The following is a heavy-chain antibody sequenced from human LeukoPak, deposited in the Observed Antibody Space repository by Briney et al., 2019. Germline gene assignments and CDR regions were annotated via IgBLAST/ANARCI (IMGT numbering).Heavy chain of an antibody. D-gene: IGHD3-22*01. CDR2: IYSGGST. CDR3: ARDSYYETTKYYYAYFDY. V-gene: IGHV3-53*01. J-gene: IGHJ4*02. Sequence: PGGSLRLSCAASGFTVSSNYMSWVRQAPGKGLEWVSVIYSGGSTYYADSVKGRFTISRDNSKNTLYLQMNSLRADDTAVYYCARDSYYETTKYYYAYFDYWGQGTPVTVSS. CDR1: GFTVSSNY.